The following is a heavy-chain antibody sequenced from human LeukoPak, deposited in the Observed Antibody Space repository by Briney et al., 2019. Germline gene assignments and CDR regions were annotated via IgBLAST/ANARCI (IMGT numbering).Heavy chain of an antibody. Sequence: SETLSLTCTVSGDSISRSNLHWGWIRQAPGKGLEWIGSVFHTGSTYYNPSPKSRVTISVDTSKNQFSLKLSSVTAADTAVYYCARGRIWCSGGSCRGPFDYWGQGTLVTVSS. D-gene: IGHD2-15*01. CDR1: GDSISRSNLH. V-gene: IGHV4-39*07. CDR3: ARGRIWCSGGSCRGPFDY. CDR2: VFHTGST. J-gene: IGHJ4*02.